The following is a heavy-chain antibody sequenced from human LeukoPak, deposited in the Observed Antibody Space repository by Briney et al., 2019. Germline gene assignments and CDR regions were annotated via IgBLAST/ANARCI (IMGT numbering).Heavy chain of an antibody. CDR1: GYSFTSYA. CDR3: ARDGISATDH. J-gene: IGHJ4*02. CDR2: ISTNNGYT. V-gene: IGHV1-18*04. Sequence: ASMKVSCKASGYSFTSYAINWVRQPPGQGLEWMGWISTNNGYTNYARNLQGRLTLTTDTSTSTAYMELRSLRSDDTAVYYCARDGISATDHWGQGTLVTVSS. D-gene: IGHD1-26*01.